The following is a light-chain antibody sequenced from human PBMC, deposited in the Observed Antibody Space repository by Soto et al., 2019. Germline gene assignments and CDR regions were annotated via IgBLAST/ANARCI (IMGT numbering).Light chain of an antibody. CDR1: QSLLNMDGNTY. CDR2: KVS. CDR3: MQGTHWPPIT. V-gene: IGKV2-30*01. J-gene: IGKJ5*01. Sequence: DVVMPKSPLSLPAILGRPASFSCRSSQSLLNMDGNTYWGWFQQRPGQSPRRLIYKVSNRDSGVPDRFSGSGSGTDFTLKISRVKAEDVGVYYCMQGTHWPPITFGQGTRLEIK.